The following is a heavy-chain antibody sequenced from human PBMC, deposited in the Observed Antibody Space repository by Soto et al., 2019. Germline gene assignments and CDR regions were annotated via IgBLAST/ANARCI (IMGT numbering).Heavy chain of an antibody. CDR3: ARDGRITMIDYYYYYYGMDV. CDR1: GFTFSSYS. V-gene: IGHV3-21*01. Sequence: PGGSLRLSCAASGFTFSSYSMNWVRQAPGKGLEWVSSISSSSSYIYYADSVKGRFTISRDNAKNSLYLQMNSLRAEDTAVYYCARDGRITMIDYYYYYYGMDVWGQGTTVTVSS. D-gene: IGHD3-22*01. J-gene: IGHJ6*02. CDR2: ISSSSSYI.